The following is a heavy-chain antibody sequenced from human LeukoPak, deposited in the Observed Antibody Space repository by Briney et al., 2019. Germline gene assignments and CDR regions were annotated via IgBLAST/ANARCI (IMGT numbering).Heavy chain of an antibody. CDR2: IYTSGST. J-gene: IGHJ3*02. CDR3: ARGGYDFWGYAFDI. CDR1: GGSISSGSYY. Sequence: PSQTLSLTCTISGGSISSGSYYWSWIRQPAGKGLEWIGRIYTSGSTNYNPSLKSRVTISVDTSKNQFSLKLSSVTAADTAVYYCARGGYDFWGYAFDIWGQGTMVTVSS. V-gene: IGHV4-61*02. D-gene: IGHD3-3*01.